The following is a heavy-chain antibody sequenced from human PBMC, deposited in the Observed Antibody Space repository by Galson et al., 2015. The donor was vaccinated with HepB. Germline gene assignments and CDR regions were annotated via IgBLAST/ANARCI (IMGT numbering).Heavy chain of an antibody. CDR3: ARDGSIGSTSYGMDV. Sequence: SLRLSCAASGFTFNSYSMNWVRQAPGKGLEWVSSISSSSSYIYYADSVKGRFTISRDNAKNSLFLQMNSLRAEDTAVYYCARDGSIGSTSYGMDVWGQGTTVTVSS. V-gene: IGHV3-21*01. CDR2: ISSSSSYI. J-gene: IGHJ6*02. CDR1: GFTFNSYS. D-gene: IGHD2-2*01.